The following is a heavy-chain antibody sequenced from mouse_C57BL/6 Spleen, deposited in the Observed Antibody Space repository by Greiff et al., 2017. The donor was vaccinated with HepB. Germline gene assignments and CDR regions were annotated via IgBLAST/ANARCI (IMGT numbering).Heavy chain of an antibody. J-gene: IGHJ4*01. Sequence: VQLQQSGAELVRPGASVTLSCKASGYTFTDYEMHWVKQTPVHGLEWIGAIDPETGGTAYNQKFKGKAILTADKSSSTAYMELRSLTSADSAVYYCTRESITTVVGASYYAMDYWGQGTSVTVSS. CDR1: GYTFTDYE. D-gene: IGHD1-1*01. CDR2: IDPETGGT. V-gene: IGHV1-15*01. CDR3: TRESITTVVGASYYAMDY.